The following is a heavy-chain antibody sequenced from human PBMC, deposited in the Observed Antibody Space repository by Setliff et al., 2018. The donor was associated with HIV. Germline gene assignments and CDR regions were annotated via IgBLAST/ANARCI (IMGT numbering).Heavy chain of an antibody. CDR2: FSDSGGST. D-gene: IGHD6-13*01. CDR1: GFIFSNYW. CDR3: ARDCRVGWVFTYGMDV. Sequence: GGSLRLSCAASGFIFSNYWMHWVRQAPGKGLEWVSGFSDSGGSTDYADSVKGRFTISRDNSKNTLFLQMNSLRAEDTAVYYCARDCRVGWVFTYGMDVWGQGTLVTASS. J-gene: IGHJ6*02. V-gene: IGHV3-23*01.